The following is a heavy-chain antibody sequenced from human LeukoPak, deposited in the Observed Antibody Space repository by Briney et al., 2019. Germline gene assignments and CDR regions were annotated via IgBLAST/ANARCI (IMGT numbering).Heavy chain of an antibody. CDR2: IYTSGST. Sequence: SETLSLTCTVSGASISSSSYYWGWIRQPPGKGLEWIGRIYTSGSTNYNPSLKSRVTISVDTSKNQFSLKLSSVTAADTAVYYCARATLGYCSGGSCYYFDYWGQGTLVTVSS. CDR1: GASISSSSYY. V-gene: IGHV4-61*02. D-gene: IGHD2-15*01. CDR3: ARATLGYCSGGSCYYFDY. J-gene: IGHJ4*02.